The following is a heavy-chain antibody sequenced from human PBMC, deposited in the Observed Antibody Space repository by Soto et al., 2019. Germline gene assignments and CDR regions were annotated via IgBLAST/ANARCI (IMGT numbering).Heavy chain of an antibody. CDR2: INPNRGGT. CDR1: GYTFTGYY. CDR3: ARESQLRRLRFLYGRGYYDY. J-gene: IGHJ4*02. Sequence: ASLSVSCKASGYTFTGYYMHWVRHAPGQGLEWMGWINPNRGGTKYEQEFQGRVTMTRDTSISTAYMELSSLRSDDTDVYYCARESQLRRLRFLYGRGYYDYWGQGTLVTVS. V-gene: IGHV1-2*02. D-gene: IGHD3-3*01.